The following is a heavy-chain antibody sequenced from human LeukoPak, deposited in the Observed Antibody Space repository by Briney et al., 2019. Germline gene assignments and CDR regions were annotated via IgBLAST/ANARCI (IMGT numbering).Heavy chain of an antibody. J-gene: IGHJ4*02. V-gene: IGHV3-30*02. CDR1: GFTFSSYD. D-gene: IGHD3-16*02. Sequence: SCKASGFTFSSYDMHWVRQAPGKGLECVAFIRSDGSNKYYADSVKGRFTISRDNSKNTLYLQMNSLRAEDTAVYYCAKDMITFGGVIAKFDYWGQGTLVTVSS. CDR3: AKDMITFGGVIAKFDY. CDR2: IRSDGSNK.